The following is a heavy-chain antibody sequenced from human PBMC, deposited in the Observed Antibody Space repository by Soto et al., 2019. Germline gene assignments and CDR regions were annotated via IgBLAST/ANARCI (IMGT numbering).Heavy chain of an antibody. D-gene: IGHD3-10*01. CDR3: ARGVGSGSYYNQYNWFDP. CDR2: SNVYNGNT. Sequence: QVQLVQSGGEVKKPGASVKVSCKASGYTFTNYGISWVRQAPGQGLEWMGWSNVYNGNTKYAQKVQGRVTMTTDTSTSTAYMELRSLRSHDTAVYYCARGVGSGSYYNQYNWFDPWGQGTLVTVSS. CDR1: GYTFTNYG. J-gene: IGHJ5*02. V-gene: IGHV1-18*01.